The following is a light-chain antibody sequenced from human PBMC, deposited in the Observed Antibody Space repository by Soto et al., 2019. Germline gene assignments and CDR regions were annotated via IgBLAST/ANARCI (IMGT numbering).Light chain of an antibody. CDR2: KAS. CDR3: QQIGT. J-gene: IGKJ1*01. Sequence: DIQMTQSPSTLSASVGDRVTITCRASQSISSWLAWYQQKPGKAPKLLIYKASSLESGVPSRFSGSGSGSGGALTISSLQPDDFATYYCQQIGTFGQGTKVEIK. V-gene: IGKV1-5*03. CDR1: QSISSW.